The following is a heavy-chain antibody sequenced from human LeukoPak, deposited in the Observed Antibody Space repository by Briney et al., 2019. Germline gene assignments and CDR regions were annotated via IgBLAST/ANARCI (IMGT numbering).Heavy chain of an antibody. CDR1: GYTFTSYY. CDR3: ARDDLYDFWSGYLLDY. V-gene: IGHV1-46*01. J-gene: IGHJ4*02. CDR2: INPSGGST. Sequence: GASVKVSCKASGYTFTSYYMHWVRQAPGQGLEWMGIINPSGGSTSYAQKFQGRVAMTRDMSTSTVYMELSSLRSEDTAVYYCARDDLYDFWSGYLLDYWGQGTLVTVSS. D-gene: IGHD3-3*01.